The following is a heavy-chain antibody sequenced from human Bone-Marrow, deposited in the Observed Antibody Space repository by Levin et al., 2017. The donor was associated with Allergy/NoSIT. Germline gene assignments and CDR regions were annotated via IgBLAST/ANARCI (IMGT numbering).Heavy chain of an antibody. CDR3: ARTLGYCSSDGCYYYFDS. Sequence: SETLSLTCTVSGGSISSGGYYWTWIRQRPGKGLEWIGYMYYSGSTYYNPSLKSRVTISMDTSENQFSLRLTSVTAADTAVYYCARTLGYCSSDGCYYYFDSWGQGTLVTVSS. D-gene: IGHD2-2*01. CDR2: MYYSGST. CDR1: GGSISSGGYY. V-gene: IGHV4-30-4*08. J-gene: IGHJ4*02.